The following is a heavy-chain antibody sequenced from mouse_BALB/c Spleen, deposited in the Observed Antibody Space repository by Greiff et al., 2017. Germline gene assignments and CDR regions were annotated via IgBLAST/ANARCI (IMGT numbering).Heavy chain of an antibody. Sequence: EVKLMESGGGLVKPGGSLKLSCAASGFTFSSYAMSWVRQTPEKRLEWVASISSGGSTYYPDSVKGRFTISRDNARNILYLQMSSLRSEDTAMYYCAREEVNYYGYLYAMDYWGQGTSVTVSS. CDR2: ISSGGST. J-gene: IGHJ4*01. CDR3: AREEVNYYGYLYAMDY. CDR1: GFTFSSYA. D-gene: IGHD1-2*01. V-gene: IGHV5-6-5*01.